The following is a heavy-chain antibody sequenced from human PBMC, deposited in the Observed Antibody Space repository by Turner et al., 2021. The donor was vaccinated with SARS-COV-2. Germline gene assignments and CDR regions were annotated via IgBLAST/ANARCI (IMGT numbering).Heavy chain of an antibody. Sequence: QLQLQESGPGLVKPSETLSLTCTVSGGSISSSSYYWGWIRQPPGKGLEWIGIIYYSGSTYYNPALMSRVTISVDTSKNQFSLKLSAVTAADTAVYYCARFEHGDSYEFGFDYWGQGTLVTVSS. V-gene: IGHV4-39*01. CDR2: IYYSGST. CDR1: GGSISSSSYY. J-gene: IGHJ4*02. CDR3: ARFEHGDSYEFGFDY. D-gene: IGHD5-18*01.